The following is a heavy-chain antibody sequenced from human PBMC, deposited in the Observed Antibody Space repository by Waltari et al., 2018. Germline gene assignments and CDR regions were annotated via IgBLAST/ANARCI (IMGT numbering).Heavy chain of an antibody. CDR2: IYYSGST. V-gene: IGHV4-39*07. Sequence: QLQLQESGPGLVKPSETLSLTCTVSGGSISSSSYYWGWIRQPPGKGLEWIGSIYYSGSTNYNPSLKSRVTISVDTSKNQFSLKLSSVTAADTAVYYGASWILKQWLAYDAFDIWGQGTMVTVSS. CDR1: GGSISSSSYY. D-gene: IGHD6-19*01. CDR3: ASWILKQWLAYDAFDI. J-gene: IGHJ3*02.